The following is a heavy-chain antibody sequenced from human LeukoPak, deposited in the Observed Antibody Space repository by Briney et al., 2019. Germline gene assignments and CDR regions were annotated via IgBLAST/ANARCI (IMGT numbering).Heavy chain of an antibody. V-gene: IGHV3-53*01. D-gene: IGHD3-10*01. CDR2: IYSGGTT. CDR1: GFTVSSNF. Sequence: RGSLRLSCAASGFTVSSNFMSWVRQVPGKGLEWVSVIYSGGTTYYADSLKGRFTISRDSSKNTLYLQMNSLRADDTAVYYCARLIRGSGTYFNYEYFQHWGQGTLVTVSS. CDR3: ARLIRGSGTYFNYEYFQH. J-gene: IGHJ1*01.